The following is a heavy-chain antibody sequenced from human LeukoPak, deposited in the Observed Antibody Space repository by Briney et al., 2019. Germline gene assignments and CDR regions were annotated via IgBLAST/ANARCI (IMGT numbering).Heavy chain of an antibody. D-gene: IGHD4-17*01. Sequence: SETLSLTCAVYGGSFSGYYWSWIRQPPGKGLEWIGEINHSGSTNYNPSLKSRVTISVDTSKNQFSLKLSSVTAADTAVYYCARVFSAVTTDTYYYYYMDAWGKGTTVTVSS. CDR1: GGSFSGYY. CDR2: INHSGST. V-gene: IGHV4-34*01. J-gene: IGHJ6*03. CDR3: ARVFSAVTTDTYYYYYMDA.